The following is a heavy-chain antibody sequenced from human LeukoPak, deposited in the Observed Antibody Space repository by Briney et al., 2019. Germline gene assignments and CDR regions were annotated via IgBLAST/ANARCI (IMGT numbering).Heavy chain of an antibody. J-gene: IGHJ4*02. Sequence: GGSLRLSCAASGFTFSSYGMHWVRQAPGKGLEWVAVISYDGSNKYYADSVKGRFTISRDNSKNTLYGQMNSLRPEDTAVYHCASSKNSAWHNFDYWGQGTLVTVSS. V-gene: IGHV3-30*03. CDR3: ASSKNSAWHNFDY. D-gene: IGHD1-26*01. CDR2: ISYDGSNK. CDR1: GFTFSSYG.